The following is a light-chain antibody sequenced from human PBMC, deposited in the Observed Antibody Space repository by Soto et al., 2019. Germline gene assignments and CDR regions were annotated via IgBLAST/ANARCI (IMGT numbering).Light chain of an antibody. J-gene: IGKJ1*01. CDR1: QSISSY. Sequence: EIPMTQSPSSLSAYVGGRVSIXCRASQSISSYLNWYQQKPGKAPKLLIYAASSLQSGGPSRFSGSGSGTDFTRTISSLQPEDFATYYGQQSYSTPQTFGQGTKVDIK. CDR3: QQSYSTPQT. V-gene: IGKV1-39*01. CDR2: AAS.